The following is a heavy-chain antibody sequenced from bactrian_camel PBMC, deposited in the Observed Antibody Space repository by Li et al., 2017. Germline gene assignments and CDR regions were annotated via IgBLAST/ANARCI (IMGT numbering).Heavy chain of an antibody. CDR2: IRRSGGET. J-gene: IGHJ4*01. V-gene: IGHV3-3*01. CDR3: GVYDAYAGKCSFREDYYDY. CDR1: GHSRGSNC. D-gene: IGHD2*01. Sequence: HVQLVESGGGSVQAGGSLRLSCKVSGHSRGSNCVGWYRLPPGRAPAERGGIAAIRRSGGETWYDGSVKGRFTISQDNASKTAVLQMNNLKPEDTAMYYCGVYDAYAGKCSFREDYYDYWGPGTQVTVS.